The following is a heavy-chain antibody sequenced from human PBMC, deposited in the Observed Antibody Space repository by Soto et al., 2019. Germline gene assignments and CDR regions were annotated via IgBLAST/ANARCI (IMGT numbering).Heavy chain of an antibody. J-gene: IGHJ4*02. D-gene: IGHD3-3*01. CDR2: ISGSGGST. Sequence: GGSLRLSCAASGLTFSSYAMSWVRQAPGKGLEWVSAISGSGGSTYYADSVKGRFTISRDNSKNTLYLQMNSLRAEDTAVYYCANDYDFWSGHTNWGQGTMVTVSS. CDR3: ANDYDFWSGHTN. V-gene: IGHV3-23*01. CDR1: GLTFSSYA.